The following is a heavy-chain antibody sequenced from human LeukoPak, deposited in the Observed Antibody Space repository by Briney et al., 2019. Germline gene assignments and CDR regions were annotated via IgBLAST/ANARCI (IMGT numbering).Heavy chain of an antibody. CDR1: GFTFSSYA. CDR3: ARDRAVAGTSENWFDP. D-gene: IGHD6-19*01. J-gene: IGHJ5*02. V-gene: IGHV3-30-3*01. CDR2: ISYDGSNK. Sequence: PGGSLRPSCAASGFTFSSYAMHWVRQAPGKGLEWVAVISYDGSNKYYADSVKGRFTISRDNSKNTLYLQMNSLRAEDTAVYYCARDRAVAGTSENWFDPWGQGTLVTVSS.